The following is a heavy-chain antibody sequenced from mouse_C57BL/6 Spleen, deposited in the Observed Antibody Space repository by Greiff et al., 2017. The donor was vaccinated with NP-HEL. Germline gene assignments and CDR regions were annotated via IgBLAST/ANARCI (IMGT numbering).Heavy chain of an antibody. Sequence: QVQLQQPGAELVKPGASVKLSCKASGYTFTSYWMQWVKQRPGQGLEWIGEIDPSDSYTNYNQKFKGKATLTVDTSSSPAYMQLSSLTSEDSAVYYCARGGTAQATDYAMDYWGQGTSVTVSS. CDR3: ARGGTAQATDYAMDY. D-gene: IGHD3-2*02. CDR1: GYTFTSYW. J-gene: IGHJ4*01. V-gene: IGHV1-50*01. CDR2: IDPSDSYT.